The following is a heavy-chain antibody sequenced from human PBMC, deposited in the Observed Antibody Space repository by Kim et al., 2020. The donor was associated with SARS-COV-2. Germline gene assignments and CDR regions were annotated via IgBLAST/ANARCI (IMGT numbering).Heavy chain of an antibody. CDR1: GFTFSSYG. Sequence: GGSLRLSCAASGFTFSSYGMHWVRQAPGKGLEWVAVIWYDGSNKYYADSVKGRFTISRDNSKNTLYLQMNSLRAEDTAVYYCARDKYYDILTGYYRVGYYYGMDVWGQGTTVTVSS. CDR2: IWYDGSNK. V-gene: IGHV3-33*01. CDR3: ARDKYYDILTGYYRVGYYYGMDV. J-gene: IGHJ6*02. D-gene: IGHD3-9*01.